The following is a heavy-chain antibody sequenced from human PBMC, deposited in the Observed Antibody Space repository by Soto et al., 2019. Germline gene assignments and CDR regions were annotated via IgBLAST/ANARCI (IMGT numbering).Heavy chain of an antibody. CDR2: ISPYNGDT. Sequence: QVQLVQSGTELKKPGASVMVSCKTSGYTFTSYGISWVRQAPGQGPEWMGLISPYNGDTIYARKFQGRVIVTADTATRTVYLELRSLRSDDTAVYYCVRDASSGYRGWWDPGGQGTLVTVSS. V-gene: IGHV1-18*01. J-gene: IGHJ5*02. D-gene: IGHD6-25*01. CDR1: GYTFTSYG. CDR3: VRDASSGYRGWWDP.